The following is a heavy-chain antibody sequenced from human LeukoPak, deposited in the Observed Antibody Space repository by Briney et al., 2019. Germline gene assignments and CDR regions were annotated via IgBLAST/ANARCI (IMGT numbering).Heavy chain of an antibody. CDR1: GFTFTNDR. J-gene: IGHJ4*02. D-gene: IGHD2-15*01. V-gene: IGHV3-53*01. CDR3: VRERFGAIVEN. CDR2: VYGGGNT. Sequence: EGSLRLSCAASGFTFTNDRMSWVRQPPGKGLEWVSTVYGGGNTAYTDSVKGRITISRDTSKNTLLLQMNSLRAEDTAVYFCVRERFGAIVENWGQGALVIVSS.